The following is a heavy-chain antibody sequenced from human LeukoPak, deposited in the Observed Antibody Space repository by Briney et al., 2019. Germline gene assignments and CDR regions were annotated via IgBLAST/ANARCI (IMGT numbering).Heavy chain of an antibody. V-gene: IGHV3-30*18. CDR1: GFTLRHYG. D-gene: IGHD3-10*01. Sequence: GGSLRLSYVASGFTLRHYGMHWVRQAPGKGLEWMAFISHDGSNTYSLDSVRGRFTISRDNSKNTLFLQMNSLSAEDTAVYYCVKDKGYDYADGFDFWGQGTLVTVSP. CDR2: ISHDGSNT. CDR3: VKDKGYDYADGFDF. J-gene: IGHJ4*02.